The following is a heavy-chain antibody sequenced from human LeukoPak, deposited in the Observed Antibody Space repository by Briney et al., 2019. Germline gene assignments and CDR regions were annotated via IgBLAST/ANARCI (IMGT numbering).Heavy chain of an antibody. CDR1: GFTFSSYW. CDR3: ARATGYRYGYSRFDY. V-gene: IGHV3-74*01. CDR2: INSDGSST. J-gene: IGHJ4*02. Sequence: GGSLRLSCAASGFTFSSYWMHWVRQAPGQGLVWVSRINSDGSSTSYVDSVKGRFTISRDNAKNTLYLQMNSLRAEDTAVYYCARATGYRYGYSRFDYLGRGTLVTVSS. D-gene: IGHD5-18*01.